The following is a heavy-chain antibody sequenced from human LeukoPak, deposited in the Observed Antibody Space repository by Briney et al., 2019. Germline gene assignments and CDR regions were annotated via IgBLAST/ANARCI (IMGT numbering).Heavy chain of an antibody. J-gene: IGHJ6*03. D-gene: IGHD1-1*01. CDR2: ISGSGGST. Sequence: GGSLRLSCAASGFTFSSYAMSWVRQAPGKGLEWVSAISGSGGSTYYADSVKGRFTISRDNAKNTLYLQMNSLRAEDTAVYYCAEGTPLYYYYYYMDVWGKGTTVTVSS. CDR1: GFTFSSYA. CDR3: AEGTPLYYYYYYMDV. V-gene: IGHV3-23*01.